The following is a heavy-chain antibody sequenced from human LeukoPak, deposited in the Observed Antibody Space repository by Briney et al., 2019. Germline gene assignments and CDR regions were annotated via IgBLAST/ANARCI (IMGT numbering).Heavy chain of an antibody. V-gene: IGHV3-53*01. Sequence: GGSLRLSCAASGFTVSSNYMSWVRQAPGKGLEWVSVIYSGGSTYYADSVKGRFTISRDNSKNTLYVQMNSLRAEDTAVYYCARGAVYSGSYISHWGQGTLVTVSS. CDR1: GFTVSSNY. CDR2: IYSGGST. CDR3: ARGAVYSGSYISH. J-gene: IGHJ4*02. D-gene: IGHD1-26*01.